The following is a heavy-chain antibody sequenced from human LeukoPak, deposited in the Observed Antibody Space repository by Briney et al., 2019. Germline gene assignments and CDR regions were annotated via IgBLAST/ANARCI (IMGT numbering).Heavy chain of an antibody. J-gene: IGHJ4*02. CDR2: ISGSGGST. CDR3: AKDPMVVTQFDY. CDR1: GFTFSSYA. V-gene: IGHV3-23*01. D-gene: IGHD4-23*01. Sequence: PGESLKISCAASGFTFSSYAMSWVRQAPGKGLEWVSAISGSGGSTYYADSVKGRFTISRDNSKNTLYLQMNSLRAEDTAVYYCAKDPMVVTQFDYWGQGTLVTVSS.